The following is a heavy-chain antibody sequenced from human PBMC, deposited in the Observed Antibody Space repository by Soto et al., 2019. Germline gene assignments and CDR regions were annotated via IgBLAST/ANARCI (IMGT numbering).Heavy chain of an antibody. V-gene: IGHV3-23*01. J-gene: IGHJ6*02. CDR2: ISGSGGST. CDR1: GFTCSSYG. Sequence: GGALRLSSADSGFTCSSYGMSWVRQSPGKGLEWVSAISGSGGSTYYADSVKGRFTISRGNSKNTLYLQMNSLRAEDTAVYYCAKDQHCSTTSCYTTPYGMDVWGQGTTVTVSS. D-gene: IGHD2-2*02. CDR3: AKDQHCSTTSCYTTPYGMDV.